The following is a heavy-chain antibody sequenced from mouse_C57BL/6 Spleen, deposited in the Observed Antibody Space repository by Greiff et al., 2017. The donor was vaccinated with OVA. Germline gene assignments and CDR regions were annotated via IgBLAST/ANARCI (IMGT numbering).Heavy chain of an antibody. J-gene: IGHJ3*01. CDR2: INPNNGGT. CDR3: ARDGYYLPFAY. CDR1: GYTFTDYY. D-gene: IGHD2-3*01. Sequence: VQLQQSGPELVKPGASVKISCKASGYTFTDYYMNWVKQSHGKSLEWIGDINPNNGGTSYNQKFKGKATLTVDKSSSTAYMELRSLTSEDSAVYYCARDGYYLPFAYWGQGTLVTVSA. V-gene: IGHV1-26*01.